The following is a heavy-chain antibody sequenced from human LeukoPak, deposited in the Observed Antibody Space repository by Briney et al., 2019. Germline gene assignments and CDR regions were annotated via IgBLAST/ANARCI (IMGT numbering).Heavy chain of an antibody. CDR3: AREDEWELLYY. J-gene: IGHJ4*02. CDR2: IYSGGST. D-gene: IGHD1-26*01. V-gene: IGHV3-53*01. CDR1: GFTVSSNY. Sequence: PGGSLRLSCAASGFTVSSNYMSWVRQAPGKGLEWVSVIYSGGSTYYADSVTGRFTISRDNSKNTLYLQMNSLRAEDTAVYYCAREDEWELLYYWGQGTLVTVSS.